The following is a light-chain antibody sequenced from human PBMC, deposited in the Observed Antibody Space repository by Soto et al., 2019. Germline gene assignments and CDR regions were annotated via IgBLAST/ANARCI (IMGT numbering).Light chain of an antibody. CDR1: QGIGNA. CDR3: LQHNTYPHT. CDR2: STY. Sequence: DIQMTQSPSSLSASVGDRVIITCRASQGIGNAVAWYQKTPGKAPQRLMYSTYMMQSGDPARFSGGGSGTELALTISDLQPEDVAIYYSLQHNTYPHTVGQGTKLDI. V-gene: IGKV1-17*02. J-gene: IGKJ2*01.